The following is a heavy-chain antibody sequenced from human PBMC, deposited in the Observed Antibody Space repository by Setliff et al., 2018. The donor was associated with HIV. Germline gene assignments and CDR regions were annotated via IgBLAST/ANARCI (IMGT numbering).Heavy chain of an antibody. CDR3: AREEDYNFWSGYDWFDP. J-gene: IGHJ5*02. V-gene: IGHV4-38-2*02. CDR2: IYHSGST. Sequence: SETLSLTCTVSGGSISSTYYWGWIRQPPGKGLEWIGSIYHSGSTFYNPSLKSRVTISVDTSKNHFSLNLSSVTVADTAVYYCAREEDYNFWSGYDWFDPWGQGTLVTVSS. D-gene: IGHD3-3*01. CDR1: GGSISSTYY.